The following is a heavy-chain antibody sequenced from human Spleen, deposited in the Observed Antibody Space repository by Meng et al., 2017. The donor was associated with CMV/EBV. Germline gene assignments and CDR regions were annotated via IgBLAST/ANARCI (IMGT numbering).Heavy chain of an antibody. V-gene: IGHV3-9*03. J-gene: IGHJ4*02. D-gene: IGHD2-2*01. CDR3: VLGYCSSTSCYPKGPFDY. CDR1: GFTFDDYA. Sequence: SLKISCAASGFTFDDYAMHWVRQAPGKGLEWVSGISWNSSSIGYADSVKGRFTISRDNAKNSLYLQMNSLRAEDMALYYCVLGYCSSTSCYPKGPFDYWGQGTLVTVSS. CDR2: ISWNSSSI.